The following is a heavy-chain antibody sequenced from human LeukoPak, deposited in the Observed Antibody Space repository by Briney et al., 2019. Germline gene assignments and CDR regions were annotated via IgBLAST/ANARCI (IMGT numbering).Heavy chain of an antibody. V-gene: IGHV3-7*01. Sequence: GGSLRLSCAASGFTFSSYWMSWVRQDPGKGLEWVANIKQDGSEKYYVDSVKGRFTISRDNAKNSLYLQMNSLRAEDTAVYYCAREGDIVVVPAAPGDVWGKGTTVTFSS. J-gene: IGHJ6*04. CDR3: AREGDIVVVPAAPGDV. CDR1: GFTFSSYW. CDR2: IKQDGSEK. D-gene: IGHD2-2*01.